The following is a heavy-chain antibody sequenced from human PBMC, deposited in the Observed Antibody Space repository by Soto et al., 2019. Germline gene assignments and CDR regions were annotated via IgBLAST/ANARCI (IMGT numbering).Heavy chain of an antibody. V-gene: IGHV3-30*18. J-gene: IGHJ4*02. CDR1: GFTFSSSG. D-gene: IGHD2-8*02. CDR3: VKDRRRTWSFDY. CDR2: ISYDGSNN. Sequence: GGSLRLSCAASGFTFSSSGMHWVRQTPGKGLEWVAVISYDGSNNYYADSVKGRFTISRDNSKNTVYLQMNSLRAEDTAVYYCVKDRRRTWSFDYWGQGTLVTVSS.